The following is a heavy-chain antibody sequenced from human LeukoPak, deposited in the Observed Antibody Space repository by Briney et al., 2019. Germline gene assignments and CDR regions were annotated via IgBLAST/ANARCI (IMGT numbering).Heavy chain of an antibody. CDR3: TRHGGGWYYYYYGMDV. J-gene: IGHJ6*02. CDR1: GFTFSGSA. D-gene: IGHD6-19*01. CDR2: IRSKANSYAT. V-gene: IGHV3-73*01. Sequence: GGSLRLSCAASGFTFSGSAMHWVRQASGKGLEWVGRIRSKANSYATAYAASAKGRFTISRDDSKNTAYLQMNSLKTEDTAVYYCTRHGGGWYYYYYGMDVWGQGTTVTVSS.